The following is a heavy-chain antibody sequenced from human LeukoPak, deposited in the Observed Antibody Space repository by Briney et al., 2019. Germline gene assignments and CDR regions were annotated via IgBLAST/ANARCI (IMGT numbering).Heavy chain of an antibody. Sequence: SVKVSCKASGGTFSSYAISWVRQAPGQGLEWMGGIIPIFGTANYAQKFQGRVTITADESTSTAYMELSSLRSEDTAVYYCAREKMPRHGGLDYWGQGTLVTVSS. CDR3: AREKMPRHGGLDY. D-gene: IGHD2-15*01. J-gene: IGHJ4*02. CDR1: GGTFSSYA. CDR2: IIPIFGTA. V-gene: IGHV1-69*01.